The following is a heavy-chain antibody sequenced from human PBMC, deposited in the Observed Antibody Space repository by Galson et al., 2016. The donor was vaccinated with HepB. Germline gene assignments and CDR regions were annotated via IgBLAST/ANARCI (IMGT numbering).Heavy chain of an antibody. CDR3: ARGKDNYGYDIHS. D-gene: IGHD5-18*01. CDR1: GLTLSQYS. J-gene: IGHJ4*02. CDR2: ISSSSIYI. Sequence: SLRLSCAASGLTLSQYSLHWVRQAPGKGLEWVSSISSSSIYIYYRDSVRGRFTISRDNARRTLFLQMDSLRPEDTAVYYCARGKDNYGYDIHSWGQGTLVTVSS. V-gene: IGHV3-21*01.